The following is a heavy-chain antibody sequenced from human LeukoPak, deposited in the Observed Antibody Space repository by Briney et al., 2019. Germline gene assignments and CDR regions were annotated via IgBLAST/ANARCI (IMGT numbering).Heavy chain of an antibody. Sequence: ASVKVSCKASGYTFTGYYMHWVRQAPGQGLEWMRWINPNSGGTNYAQKFQGRVTMTRDTSISTAYMELSRLRSDDTAVYYCARDRARSYSSGWYPDYWGQGTLVTVSS. D-gene: IGHD6-19*01. CDR2: INPNSGGT. CDR1: GYTFTGYY. CDR3: ARDRARSYSSGWYPDY. J-gene: IGHJ4*02. V-gene: IGHV1-2*02.